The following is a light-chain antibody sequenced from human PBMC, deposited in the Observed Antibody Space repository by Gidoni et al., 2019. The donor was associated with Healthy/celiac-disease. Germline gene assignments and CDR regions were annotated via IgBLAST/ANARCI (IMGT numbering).Light chain of an antibody. Sequence: DIQMTQSPSSLSASLGDRVTITCRASQSISSYLNWYQQKPGKAPKLLIYAASSLQSGVPSRFSGSGSGTDLTLTISSLQPEDFATYYCQQSYSTPPAFGQXTKLEIK. CDR2: AAS. CDR1: QSISSY. J-gene: IGKJ2*01. V-gene: IGKV1-39*01. CDR3: QQSYSTPPA.